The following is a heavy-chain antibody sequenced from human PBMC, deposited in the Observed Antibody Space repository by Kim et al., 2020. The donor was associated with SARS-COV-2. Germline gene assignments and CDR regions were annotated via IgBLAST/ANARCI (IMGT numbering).Heavy chain of an antibody. CDR2: ISSSGTTI. J-gene: IGHJ4*02. V-gene: IGHV3-48*03. CDR3: AREPPRPGSYYSLDY. D-gene: IGHD3-10*01. CDR1: GFTFSSYE. Sequence: GGSLRLSCAASGFTFSSYEMNWVPQAPGKGLEWVSYISSSGTTIYYADSVKGRLTISRDNAKKSLYLQMNSLRAEDTAVYYCAREPPRPGSYYSLDYWGQGTLVTVSS.